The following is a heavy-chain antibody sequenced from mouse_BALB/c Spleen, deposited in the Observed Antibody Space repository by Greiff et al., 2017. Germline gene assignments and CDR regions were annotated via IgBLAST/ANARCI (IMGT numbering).Heavy chain of an antibody. D-gene: IGHD2-14*01. CDR3: AREGNYRYDGLAY. Sequence: DVKLVESGGGLVQPGGSLKLSCAASGFTFSSYGMSWVRQTPDKRLELVATINSNGGSTYYPDSVKGRFTISRDNAKNTLYLQMSSLKSEDTAMYYCAREGNYRYDGLAYWGQGTLVTVSA. J-gene: IGHJ3*01. CDR1: GFTFSSYG. CDR2: INSNGGST. V-gene: IGHV5-6-3*01.